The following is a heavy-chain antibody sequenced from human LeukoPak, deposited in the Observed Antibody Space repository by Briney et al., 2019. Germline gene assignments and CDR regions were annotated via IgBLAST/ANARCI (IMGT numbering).Heavy chain of an antibody. CDR2: IIGNGGAT. J-gene: IGHJ4*02. D-gene: IGHD3-22*01. CDR3: AKDLRYYYDSPADH. Sequence: PGGSLRLSCAASGFTFSSQAMTWVRQAPGKGLEWVSSIIGNGGATYYADSVKGRFTISRDNSQDTLHMQMSSLRDDDTAVYYCAKDLRYYYDSPADHWGQGTLVTVSS. CDR1: GFTFSSQA. V-gene: IGHV3-23*01.